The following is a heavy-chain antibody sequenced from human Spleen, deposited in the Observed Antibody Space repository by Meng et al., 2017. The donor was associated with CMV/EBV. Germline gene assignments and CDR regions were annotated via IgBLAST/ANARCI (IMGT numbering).Heavy chain of an antibody. CDR1: GFTFSSYG. CDR2: IRYDGGNE. J-gene: IGHJ4*02. V-gene: IGHV3-30*02. CDR3: AKDGEYQLLAYYSDY. D-gene: IGHD2-2*01. Sequence: GGSLRLSCAASGFTFSSYGMHWVRQAPGKGLEWVSFIRYDGGNEYYVDSVDGRFTISRDNSENMLYLQMNSLRAEDTAVYHCAKDGEYQLLAYYSDYWGQGTLVTVSS.